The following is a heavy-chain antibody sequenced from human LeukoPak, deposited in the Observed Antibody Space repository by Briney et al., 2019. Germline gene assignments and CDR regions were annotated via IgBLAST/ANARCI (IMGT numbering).Heavy chain of an antibody. Sequence: PGGSLRLSCAASGFTFSSYSMNWVRQAPGKGLEWVSSISSSSSYIYYADSVKGRFTISRDNAKNSLYLQMNSLRVDDTAVYYCARVNAGYNYGIDYWGQGTLVTVSS. J-gene: IGHJ4*02. CDR2: ISSSSSYI. CDR1: GFTFSSYS. D-gene: IGHD5-24*01. CDR3: ARVNAGYNYGIDY. V-gene: IGHV3-21*01.